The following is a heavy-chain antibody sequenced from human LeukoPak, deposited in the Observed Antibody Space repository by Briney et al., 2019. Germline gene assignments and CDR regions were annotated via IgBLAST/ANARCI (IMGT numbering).Heavy chain of an antibody. CDR2: IIPIFGTA. D-gene: IGHD3-3*01. V-gene: IGHV1-69*13. CDR1: GGTFSSYA. CDR3: ARRITIFGVIIESYYYYGMDV. Sequence: SVKVSCKASGGTFSSYAISWVRQAPGQGLGWMGGIIPIFGTANYAQKFQGRVTITADESTSTAYMELSSLRSEDTAVYYCARRITIFGVIIESYYYYGMDVWGQGTTVTVSS. J-gene: IGHJ6*02.